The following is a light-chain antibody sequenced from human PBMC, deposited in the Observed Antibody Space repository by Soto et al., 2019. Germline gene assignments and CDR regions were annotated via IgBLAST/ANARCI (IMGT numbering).Light chain of an antibody. J-gene: IGKJ1*01. CDR2: WSS. CDR1: QSVLYSPDSENY. Sequence: DIVMTQSPESLAVSLGERATINCKSSQSVLYSPDSENYLAWYQQRARQPPRLLIYWSSTRESGVPDRFSGSGSGTDFTLTISSLQAEDVAVYYCQQYYSTPWTFGQGTKVDI. V-gene: IGKV4-1*01. CDR3: QQYYSTPWT.